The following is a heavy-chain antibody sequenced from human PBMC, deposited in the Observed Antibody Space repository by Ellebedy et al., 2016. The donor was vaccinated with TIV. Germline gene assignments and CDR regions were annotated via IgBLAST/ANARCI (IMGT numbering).Heavy chain of an antibody. J-gene: IGHJ5*02. CDR1: GGTFRTYT. CDR3: ARGKDSGNYVGWFDP. D-gene: IGHD4-11*01. CDR2: VLPISPTP. V-gene: IGHV1-69*13. Sequence: ASVKVSCKASGGTFRTYTVTWVRQAPGQGLEWVGGVLPISPTPNYAQKFQGRVTITADESANIVYMELSSLSSDDTAVYYCARGKDSGNYVGWFDPWGQGTLVTVSS.